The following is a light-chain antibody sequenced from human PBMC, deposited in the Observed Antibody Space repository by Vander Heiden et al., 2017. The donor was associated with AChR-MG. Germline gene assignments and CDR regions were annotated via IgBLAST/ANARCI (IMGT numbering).Light chain of an antibody. CDR3: LSYAGSTLYV. J-gene: IGLJ1*01. Sequence: QSALPQPPSASGSPGQSVTISCTGTSSDVGGYNYVSWFQQHPSKPPKLIIYEVSKRPSGVPGRFSASKSGNTASLTVSGLLAEDEADYYCLSYAGSTLYVFGSGTRVTVL. CDR1: SSDVGGYNY. V-gene: IGLV2-8*01. CDR2: EVS.